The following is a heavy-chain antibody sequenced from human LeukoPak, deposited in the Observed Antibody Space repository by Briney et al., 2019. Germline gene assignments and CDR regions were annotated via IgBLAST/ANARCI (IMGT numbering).Heavy chain of an antibody. Sequence: GRSLRLSCAASGFTFSSYAMHWFRQAPGKGLEWVAVISYDGSNKYYADSVKGRFTISRDNSKNTLYLQMNSLRAEDTAVYYCARDLLSPDCGGDCYSDDYWGQGTLVTVSS. J-gene: IGHJ4*02. CDR2: ISYDGSNK. CDR3: ARDLLSPDCGGDCYSDDY. CDR1: GFTFSSYA. D-gene: IGHD2-21*02. V-gene: IGHV3-30*04.